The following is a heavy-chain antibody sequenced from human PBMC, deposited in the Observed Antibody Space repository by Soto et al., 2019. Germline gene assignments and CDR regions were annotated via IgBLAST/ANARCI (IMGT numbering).Heavy chain of an antibody. Sequence: ASVKVSCKASGYTFTGYYMHWVRQAPGQGLEWMGWINPNSGGTNYAQKFQGRVTMTRDTSISTAYTELSSLRSEDTAVYYCARVPGSSWYRRQNWFDPWGQGTLVPVSS. CDR1: GYTFTGYY. D-gene: IGHD6-13*01. CDR2: INPNSGGT. J-gene: IGHJ5*02. CDR3: ARVPGSSWYRRQNWFDP. V-gene: IGHV1-2*02.